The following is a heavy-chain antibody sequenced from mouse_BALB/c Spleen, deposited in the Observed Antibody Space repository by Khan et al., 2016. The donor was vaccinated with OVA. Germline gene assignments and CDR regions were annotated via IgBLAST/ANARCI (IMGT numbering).Heavy chain of an antibody. Sequence: QVQLKQSGAELVRPGASVKLSCKTSGYIFTSYWIQWVKQRSGQGLEWIARIYPETGSTYYNEKFKGKATLTADKSSSTAYMQLSSLKSEDSAVYFCARSDYGSTYAMDNWGQGTSVTVSS. CDR1: GYIFTSYW. V-gene: IGHV1S132*01. D-gene: IGHD1-1*01. CDR2: IYPETGST. J-gene: IGHJ4*01. CDR3: ARSDYGSTYAMDN.